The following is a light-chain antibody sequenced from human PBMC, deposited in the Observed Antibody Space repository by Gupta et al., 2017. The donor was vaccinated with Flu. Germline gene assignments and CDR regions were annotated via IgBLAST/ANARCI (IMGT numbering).Light chain of an antibody. CDR3: SSYTSSSTYV. V-gene: IGLV2-14*01. CDR1: SSDVGGYNY. J-gene: IGLJ1*01. Sequence: QSALAQPASLSGSPGQSIAIYCTGTSSDVGGYNYVSWYQHHPGKAPKLMIYEVSNRPSGVSNRFSGSKSGNTASLTISGLQAEDEADYYCSSYTSSSTYVFGTGTKVTVL. CDR2: EVS.